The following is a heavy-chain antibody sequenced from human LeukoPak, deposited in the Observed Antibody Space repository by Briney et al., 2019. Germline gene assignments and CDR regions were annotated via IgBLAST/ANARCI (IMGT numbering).Heavy chain of an antibody. J-gene: IGHJ5*02. CDR2: IIPIFGTA. V-gene: IGHV1-69*05. CDR3: ARAPISKVTAYNWFDP. D-gene: IGHD4-11*01. Sequence: SVKVSCKASGGTLSSYAISWVRQAPGQGLEWMGGIIPIFGTANYAQKFQGRVTITTDESTSTAYMELSSLRSEDTAVYYCARAPISKVTAYNWFDPWGQGTLVTVSS. CDR1: GGTLSSYA.